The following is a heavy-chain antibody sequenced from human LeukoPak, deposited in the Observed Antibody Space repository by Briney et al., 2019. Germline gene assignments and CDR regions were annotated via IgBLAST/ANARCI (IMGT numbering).Heavy chain of an antibody. Sequence: ASVKASCKASGYTFTSYDINWVRQATGQGLEWMGWMNPNSGNTGYAQKFQGRVTMTRNTSISTAYMELSSLRSEDTAVYYCARYPLAAAGTGYYYYGMDVWGQGTTVTVSS. CDR3: ARYPLAAAGTGYYYYGMDV. CDR1: GYTFTSYD. V-gene: IGHV1-8*01. CDR2: MNPNSGNT. J-gene: IGHJ6*02. D-gene: IGHD6-13*01.